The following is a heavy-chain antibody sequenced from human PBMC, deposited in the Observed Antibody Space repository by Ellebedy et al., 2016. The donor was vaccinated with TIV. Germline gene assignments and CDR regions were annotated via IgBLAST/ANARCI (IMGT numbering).Heavy chain of an antibody. CDR1: GYTFSSYG. V-gene: IGHV1-69*10. CDR2: IIPILDKA. Sequence: AASVKVSCKASGYTFSSYGISWVRQAPGQGLEWMGGIIPILDKANYAQKFQGRVTITADESTSTAYMELSSLRSEDTAVYYCARVGNYYGGTPSYYFDYWGQGTLVTVSS. CDR3: ARVGNYYGGTPSYYFDY. J-gene: IGHJ4*02. D-gene: IGHD4-23*01.